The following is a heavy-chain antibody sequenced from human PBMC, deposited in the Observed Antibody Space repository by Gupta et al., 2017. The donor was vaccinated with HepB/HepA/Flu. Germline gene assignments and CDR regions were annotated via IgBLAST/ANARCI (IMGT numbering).Heavy chain of an antibody. CDR3: ARVEYRSSSAPFDF. J-gene: IGHJ4*02. CDR2: ISGGGGST. Sequence: VQLVESGGGVVQPGGSLTLSCAASGFTFHAYAMYWVRQAPGKGLEWVYFISGGGGSTYYADSVKGLFTISRDNSINSLHLQMNSLRTEDTALYYCARVEYRSSSAPFDFWGQGTLVTVSS. CDR1: GFTFHAYA. V-gene: IGHV3-43*02. D-gene: IGHD6-6*01.